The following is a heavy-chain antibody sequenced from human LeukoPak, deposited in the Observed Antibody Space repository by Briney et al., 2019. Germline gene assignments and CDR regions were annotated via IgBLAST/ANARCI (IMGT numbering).Heavy chain of an antibody. CDR3: ASTGYGDNWFDP. Sequence: TSETLSLTCTVYGGSFSGYYWRWIRDPPGKGRVGIGEFKQSGSTNYNPSLKSRVTISVDTSKNKFSLKLSSVTAADTAVYYCASTGYGDNWFDPWGQGTLVSVSS. J-gene: IGHJ5*02. V-gene: IGHV4-34*01. D-gene: IGHD4-17*01. CDR1: GGSFSGYY. CDR2: FKQSGST.